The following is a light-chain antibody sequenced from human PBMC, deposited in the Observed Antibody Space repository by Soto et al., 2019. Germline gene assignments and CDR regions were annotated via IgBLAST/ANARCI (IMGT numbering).Light chain of an antibody. V-gene: IGKV1-39*01. CDR3: QQSYSTPRMYT. CDR1: QSISSY. Sequence: DIQMTQSPSSLSASVVDRVTITCRASQSISSYLNWYQQKPGKAPKLLIYAASSLQSGVPSRFSGSGSGTDFTLTISSLQPEDFATYYCQQSYSTPRMYTFGQGTKLEIK. CDR2: AAS. J-gene: IGKJ2*01.